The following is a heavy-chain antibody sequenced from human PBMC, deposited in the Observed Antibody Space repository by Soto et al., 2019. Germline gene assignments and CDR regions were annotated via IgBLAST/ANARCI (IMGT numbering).Heavy chain of an antibody. V-gene: IGHV3-48*01. CDR1: GFTFSSYS. CDR2: ISSSSSTI. CDR3: ARSAGLLYYYYYYMDV. Sequence: GGSLRLSCAASGFTFSSYSMNWVRQAPGKGLEWVSYISSSSSTIYYADSVKGRFTISRDNAKNSLYLQMNSLRAEDTAVYYCARSAGLLYYYYYYMDVWGKGTTVTVSS. J-gene: IGHJ6*03. D-gene: IGHD3-10*01.